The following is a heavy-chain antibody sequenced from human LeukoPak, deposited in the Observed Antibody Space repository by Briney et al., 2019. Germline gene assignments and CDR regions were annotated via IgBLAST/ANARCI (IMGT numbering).Heavy chain of an antibody. CDR1: GFTFSSYA. CDR3: VKDPFFYYGVVV. J-gene: IGHJ6*02. Sequence: GGSLRLSCAASGFTFSSYAMSWVRQAPGKGLEWVSAISGSGGSTYYADSVKGRFTISRDNSKNTLYLQMSSLSIEDTAIYYCVKDPFFYYGVVVWGQGTTVTVSS. V-gene: IGHV3-23*01. CDR2: ISGSGGST. D-gene: IGHD3-16*01.